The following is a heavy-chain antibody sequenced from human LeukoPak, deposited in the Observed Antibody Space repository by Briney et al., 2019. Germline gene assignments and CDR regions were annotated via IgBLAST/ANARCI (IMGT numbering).Heavy chain of an antibody. CDR2: IWYDGSNK. V-gene: IGHV3-33*01. Sequence: GGSLRLSCAASGFTFSSYGMHWVRQAPGKGLELVAVIWYDGSNKYYADSVKGRFTISTDNSKNTLYLQMNSLRAEDTAVYYCARSYHYYGSSIDYWGQRTLVTVSS. D-gene: IGHD3-10*01. J-gene: IGHJ4*02. CDR3: ARSYHYYGSSIDY. CDR1: GFTFSSYG.